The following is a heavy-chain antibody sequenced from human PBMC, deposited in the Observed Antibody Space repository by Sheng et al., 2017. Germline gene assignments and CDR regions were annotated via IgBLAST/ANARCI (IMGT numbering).Heavy chain of an antibody. CDR3: ARGRYTKPFDY. CDR1: WLHQQWWLL. CDR2: LLQWEH. V-gene: IGHV4-31*03. J-gene: IGHJ4*02. D-gene: IGHD1-1*01. Sequence: QVQLQESGPRTGEAFTDPVPHLHCLWWLHQQWWLLLELDPPAPREGPGVDWVHLLQWEHLLQPVLKSRVTISVDTSKNQFSLKLSSVTAADTAVYYCARGRYTKPFDYWGQGTLVTVSS.